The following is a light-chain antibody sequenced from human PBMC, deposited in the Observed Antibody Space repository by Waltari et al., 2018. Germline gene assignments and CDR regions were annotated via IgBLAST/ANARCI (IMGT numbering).Light chain of an antibody. J-gene: IGKJ1*01. Sequence: EIVMTQSPATLSVSPGARATLSCRASQSVSSDLAWYQQKPGQTPRLLIYGASTRATGIPARFSGGGSGTEFTLTITSLQSEDFAVYYCQQYSNWPPWTFGQGTKVEIK. CDR1: QSVSSD. CDR3: QQYSNWPPWT. CDR2: GAS. V-gene: IGKV3-15*01.